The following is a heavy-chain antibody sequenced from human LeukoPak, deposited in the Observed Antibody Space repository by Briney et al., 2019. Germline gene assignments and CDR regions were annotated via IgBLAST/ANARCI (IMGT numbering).Heavy chain of an antibody. CDR2: ISSTRSYI. Sequence: GGSLRLSCAASGFTFFSYTMNWVRQAPGKGLEWVSSISSTRSYIYYADSVKGRFTISRDNAKNSLYLQMNSLRAEDTAVYYCARGSGYEDAFDYWGQGTLVTVSS. J-gene: IGHJ4*02. D-gene: IGHD5-12*01. CDR1: GFTFFSYT. V-gene: IGHV3-21*01. CDR3: ARGSGYEDAFDY.